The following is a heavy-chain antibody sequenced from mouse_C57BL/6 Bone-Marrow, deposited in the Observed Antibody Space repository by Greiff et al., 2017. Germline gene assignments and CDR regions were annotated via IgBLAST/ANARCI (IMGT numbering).Heavy chain of an antibody. CDR2: ISDGGSYT. J-gene: IGHJ3*01. V-gene: IGHV5-4*01. D-gene: IGHD2-3*01. Sequence: EVQRVESGGGLVKPGGSLKLSCAASGFTFSSYAMSWVRQTPEKRLEWVATISDGGSYTYYPEHVKGRFTISCDNAKNNMYLQMSHLKSEDTAMSYCSSPYGYYGGFAYWGQGTLSLSLQ. CDR1: GFTFSSYA. CDR3: SSPYGYYGGFAY.